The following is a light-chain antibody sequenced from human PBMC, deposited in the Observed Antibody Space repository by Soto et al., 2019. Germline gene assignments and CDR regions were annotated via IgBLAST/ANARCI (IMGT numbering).Light chain of an antibody. J-gene: IGLJ2*01. CDR1: SSDVGTYNL. Sequence: QSALTQPASVSGSPGESITISCTGTSSDVGTYNLVTWYQQHPGRVPKLILYEGNKRPSGVSSRFSASKSGNTASLTFSGLQAEDEADYFCCSYAPSRTLLFGGGTKLTVL. CDR3: CSYAPSRTLL. V-gene: IGLV2-23*01. CDR2: EGN.